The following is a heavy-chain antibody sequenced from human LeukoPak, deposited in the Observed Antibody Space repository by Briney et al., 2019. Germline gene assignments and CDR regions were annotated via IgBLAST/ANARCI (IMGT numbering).Heavy chain of an antibody. J-gene: IGHJ4*02. CDR2: INPSGGST. V-gene: IGHV1-46*01. CDR3: ARVGPLTPVDYYDSSGYYYFDY. CDR1: GYTFTSYY. D-gene: IGHD3-22*01. Sequence: ASVKVSCKASGYTFTSYYMHWVRQAPGQGLEWMGIINPSGGSTSYAQKFQGRVTMTRDMSTSTVYMELSSLRSEDTAVYYCARVGPLTPVDYYDSSGYYYFDYWGQGTLVTVSS.